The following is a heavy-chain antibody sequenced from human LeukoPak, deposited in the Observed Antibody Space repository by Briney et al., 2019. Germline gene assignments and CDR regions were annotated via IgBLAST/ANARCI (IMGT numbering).Heavy chain of an antibody. CDR1: GYTFTSYG. V-gene: IGHV1-18*01. CDR3: ARGLKTGPYYFDY. J-gene: IGHJ4*02. CDR2: ISAYNGNT. Sequence: ASVKVSCKASGYTFTSYGISWVRQASGQGLEWMGWISAYNGNTNYAQKFQGRVTMTRDTSISTAYMELSRLRSDDTAVYYCARGLKTGPYYFDYWGQGTLGTASS. D-gene: IGHD7-27*01.